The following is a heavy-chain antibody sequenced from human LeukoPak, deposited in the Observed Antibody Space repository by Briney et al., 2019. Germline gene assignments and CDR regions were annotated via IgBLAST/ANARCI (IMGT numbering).Heavy chain of an antibody. V-gene: IGHV1-2*02. CDR1: GYTFTDYY. J-gene: IGHJ5*02. CDR3: ARNDWFDP. CDR2: INPNSGGT. Sequence: ASVKVSCKASGYTFTDYYIHWVRQAPGQGLEWVGWINPNSGGTNYAQKFQGRVTMTRNTSISTAYMELSSLRSEDTAVYYCARNDWFDPWGQGTLVTVSS.